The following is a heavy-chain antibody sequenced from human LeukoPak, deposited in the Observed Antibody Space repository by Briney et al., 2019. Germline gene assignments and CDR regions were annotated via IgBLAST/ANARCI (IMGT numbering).Heavy chain of an antibody. D-gene: IGHD7-27*01. CDR2: ISSSSSYI. Sequence: GGSLRLSCAASGFTFSSYSMNWVRQAPGKGLEWVSSISSSSSYIYYADSVKGRFTISRDNVKNSLYLQMNSLRAEDTAVYYCARAPENWGLDYWGQGTLVTVSS. V-gene: IGHV3-21*01. J-gene: IGHJ4*02. CDR1: GFTFSSYS. CDR3: ARAPENWGLDY.